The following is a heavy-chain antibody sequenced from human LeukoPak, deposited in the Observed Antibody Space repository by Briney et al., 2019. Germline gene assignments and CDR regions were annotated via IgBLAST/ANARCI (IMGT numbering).Heavy chain of an antibody. D-gene: IGHD6-13*01. Sequence: PSETLSLTCAVYGGSFSGYYWCWIREPPGKGLEWIGEINHSGSTNYNPSLKSRVTMSVDTSKNQFSLKLSSVTAADTAVYYCARGYSSSGMVYWGQGTLVTVSS. CDR2: INHSGST. V-gene: IGHV4-34*01. J-gene: IGHJ4*02. CDR1: GGSFSGYY. CDR3: ARGYSSSGMVY.